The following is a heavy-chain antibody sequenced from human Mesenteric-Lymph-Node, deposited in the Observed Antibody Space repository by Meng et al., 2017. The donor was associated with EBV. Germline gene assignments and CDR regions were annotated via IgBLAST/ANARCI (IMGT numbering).Heavy chain of an antibody. CDR1: GGSLSRVSYS. CDR3: GRDPQGGLDP. Sequence: QVQLLGSAPVRVKPAKALPLPCTGYGGSLSRVSYSLTWLRQPPGKGLAWIGYISSGGSSYYIPSLKSRPIISHASPNNQFSLHLNSGTAADTVVYYCGRDPQGGLDPWGQGILVTVSS. V-gene: IGHV4-30-4*01. CDR2: ISSGGSS. D-gene: IGHD2-15*01. J-gene: IGHJ5*02.